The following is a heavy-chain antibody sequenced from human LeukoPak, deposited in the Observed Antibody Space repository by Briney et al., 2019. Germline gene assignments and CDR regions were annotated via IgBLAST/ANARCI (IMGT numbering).Heavy chain of an antibody. Sequence: PGGSLRLSCAASGFTFSSYGMHWVRQAPGKGLEWVAVISYDGSNKYYADSVKGRFTISRDNSKNTLYLQMNSLRAEDTAVYYCAKDPYDFWSGYDYWGQGTLVTVSS. V-gene: IGHV3-30*18. CDR2: ISYDGSNK. CDR3: AKDPYDFWSGYDY. D-gene: IGHD3-3*01. CDR1: GFTFSSYG. J-gene: IGHJ4*02.